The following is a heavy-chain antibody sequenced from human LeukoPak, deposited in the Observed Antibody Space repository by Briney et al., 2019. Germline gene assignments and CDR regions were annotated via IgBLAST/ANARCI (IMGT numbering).Heavy chain of an antibody. D-gene: IGHD3-10*01. CDR1: GYTFTSYA. J-gene: IGHJ4*02. CDR2: INDGNGNT. Sequence: GASVKVSCKASGYTFTSYAMHWVRQAPGQRLEWMGWINDGNGNTKYSQKFQGRVTITRYTSASTAYMELSSLRSEDTAVYYCARSHITSFDYWGQGTLVTVSS. V-gene: IGHV1-3*01. CDR3: ARSHITSFDY.